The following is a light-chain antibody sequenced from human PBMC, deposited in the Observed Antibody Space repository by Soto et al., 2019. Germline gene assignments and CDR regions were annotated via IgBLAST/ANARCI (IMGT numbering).Light chain of an antibody. CDR1: NSNIGAGYD. Sequence: QSVLTQPPSVSGAPGQRVTISCAGSNSNIGAGYDVHWYQHLPGAAPKLLIYRNTNRPSGVPDRFSGSRSGASASLAITGLQAEDEADYFCKSYAGSNTYVFGSGTKLTVL. J-gene: IGLJ1*01. CDR2: RNT. CDR3: KSYAGSNTYV. V-gene: IGLV1-40*01.